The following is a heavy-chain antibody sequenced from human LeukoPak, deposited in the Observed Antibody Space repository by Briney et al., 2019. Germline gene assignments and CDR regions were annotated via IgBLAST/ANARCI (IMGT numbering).Heavy chain of an antibody. J-gene: IGHJ5*02. Sequence: SETLSLTCAVYGGSFSVYYWSWIRQPPGKGLEWIGEINHSGSTNYNPSLKSRVTISVDTSKDQFSLKLSSVTAADTAVYYCARGPAAIHDWFDPWGQGTLVTVSS. CDR2: INHSGST. CDR3: ARGPAAIHDWFDP. V-gene: IGHV4-34*01. D-gene: IGHD2-2*01. CDR1: GGSFSVYY.